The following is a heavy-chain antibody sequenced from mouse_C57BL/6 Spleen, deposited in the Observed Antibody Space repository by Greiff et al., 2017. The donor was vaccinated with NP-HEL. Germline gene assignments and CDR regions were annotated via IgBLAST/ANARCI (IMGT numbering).Heavy chain of an antibody. J-gene: IGHJ2*01. CDR3: ARSRTGGY. Sequence: QVHVKQPGAELVKPGASVKMSCKASGYTFTSYWITWVKQRPGQGLEWIGDIYPGSGSTNYNEKFKSKATLTVDKSSSTAYMQLSSLTSEDSAVYYCARSRTGGYWGQGTTLTVSS. CDR2: IYPGSGST. CDR1: GYTFTSYW. V-gene: IGHV1-55*01.